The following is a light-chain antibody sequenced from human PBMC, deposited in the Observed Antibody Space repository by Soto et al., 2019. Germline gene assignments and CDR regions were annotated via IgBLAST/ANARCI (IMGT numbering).Light chain of an antibody. Sequence: EIVLTQSPGTLSLSPGERATLSCRASQSVSSSYLAWYQQKPGQAPRLLIYGASNRATGILDRFSGSGSGTDFTLTISRLEPEDFAVYYCQQYGSSPLTFGGGTKVEIK. CDR3: QQYGSSPLT. J-gene: IGKJ4*01. V-gene: IGKV3-20*01. CDR2: GAS. CDR1: QSVSSSY.